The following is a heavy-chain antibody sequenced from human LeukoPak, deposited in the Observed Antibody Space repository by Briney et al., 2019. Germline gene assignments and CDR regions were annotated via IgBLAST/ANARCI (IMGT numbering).Heavy chain of an antibody. CDR2: INNDGTSA. D-gene: IGHD2-2*01. CDR3: AKDHQLPPNNWFDP. J-gene: IGHJ5*02. Sequence: GGSLRLSCAASGFTFSNYWMHWVRQSPGKGLEWVSRINNDGTSATYADSVKGRFTISRDNGKNTLFLQMNSLRAEDTAVYYCAKDHQLPPNNWFDPWAREPWSPSPQ. CDR1: GFTFSNYW. V-gene: IGHV3-74*01.